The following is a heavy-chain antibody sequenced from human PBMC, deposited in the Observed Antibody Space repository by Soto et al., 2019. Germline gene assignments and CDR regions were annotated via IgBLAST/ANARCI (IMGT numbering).Heavy chain of an antibody. V-gene: IGHV1-46*01. CDR1: GYTFTSYY. D-gene: IGHD6-19*01. CDR3: ARDPAIGLAYSSDWYGY. CDR2: INPSGGST. Sequence: ASVKVSCKASGYTFTSYYMHWVRQAPGQGLEWMGIINPSGGSTSYAQKFQGRVTMTRDTSTSTVYMELSSLRSEDTAVYYCARDPAIGLAYSSDWYGYWGQGTLVTVSS. J-gene: IGHJ4*02.